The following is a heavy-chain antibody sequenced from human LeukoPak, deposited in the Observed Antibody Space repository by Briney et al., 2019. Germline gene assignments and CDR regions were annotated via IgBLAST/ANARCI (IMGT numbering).Heavy chain of an antibody. D-gene: IGHD3-16*01. CDR1: GFTFSSYG. Sequence: GGSLRLSCAASGFTFSSYGMHWVRQAPGKGREWVAVIWYDGSNKYYADSVKGRFTISRDNSKNTLYLQMNSLRADDTAAYYCAKRRGLDYYFYYMDVWGKGTTVTVSS. J-gene: IGHJ6*03. CDR3: AKRRGLDYYFYYMDV. V-gene: IGHV3-33*06. CDR2: IWYDGSNK.